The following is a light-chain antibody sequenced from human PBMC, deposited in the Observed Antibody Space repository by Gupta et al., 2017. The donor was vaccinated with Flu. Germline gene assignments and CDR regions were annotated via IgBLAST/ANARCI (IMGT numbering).Light chain of an antibody. J-gene: IGLJ2*01. CDR3: QSAESNISYVV. V-gene: IGLV3-25*02. Sequence: SYELTQPPSVSVPPGQTARITCFGDALTIQYTYWYQQKAGQAPVLVIYKDSERPSGIPERFSGSSSGTKDTLTIXGXQAEEEXDYYCQSAESNISYVVFGRGTKRTVL. CDR1: ALTIQY. CDR2: KDS.